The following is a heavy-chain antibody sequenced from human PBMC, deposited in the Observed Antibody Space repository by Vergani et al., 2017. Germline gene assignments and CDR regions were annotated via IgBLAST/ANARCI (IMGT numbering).Heavy chain of an antibody. Sequence: QVQLQQWGAGLLKPSETLSLTCAVYGGSFSGYYWSWIRQPPGKGLEWIGEINHSGSTNYHRYLKSRVTISVNTSKNQFSLKLRSVTAADTAVYYCARGHSWSWVAGTRARYYFDYWGQGTLVTVSS. CDR1: GGSFSGYY. V-gene: IGHV4-34*01. CDR2: INHSGST. D-gene: IGHD6-19*01. CDR3: ARGHSWSWVAGTRARYYFDY. J-gene: IGHJ4*02.